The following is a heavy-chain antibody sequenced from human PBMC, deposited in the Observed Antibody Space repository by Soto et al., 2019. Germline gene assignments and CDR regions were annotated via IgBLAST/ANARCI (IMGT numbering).Heavy chain of an antibody. Sequence: QVQLVESGGGVVQPGRSLRLSCAASGFTFSSYGMHWVRQAPGKGLEWVAVIWYDGSNKYYADSVKGRFTISRDNSKNTLYLQMNSLRAEDTAVYYCARDHIDYYDSSGHDAFDIWGQGTMVTVSS. D-gene: IGHD3-22*01. J-gene: IGHJ3*02. V-gene: IGHV3-33*01. CDR1: GFTFSSYG. CDR3: ARDHIDYYDSSGHDAFDI. CDR2: IWYDGSNK.